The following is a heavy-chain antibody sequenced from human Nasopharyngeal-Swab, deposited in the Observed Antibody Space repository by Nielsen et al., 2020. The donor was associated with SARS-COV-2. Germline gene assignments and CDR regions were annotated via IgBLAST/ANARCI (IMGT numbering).Heavy chain of an antibody. CDR2: ISSSSSYT. Sequence: VVSLRLSCAASGFTFSDYYMSWIRQAPGKGLEWVSYISSSSSYTNYADSVKGRFTISRDNAKNSLYLQMNSLRADDTAVYYCARGSIRGIIISDFDYWGQGTLVTVSS. V-gene: IGHV3-11*05. CDR1: GFTFSDYY. CDR3: ARGSIRGIIISDFDY. D-gene: IGHD3-10*01. J-gene: IGHJ4*02.